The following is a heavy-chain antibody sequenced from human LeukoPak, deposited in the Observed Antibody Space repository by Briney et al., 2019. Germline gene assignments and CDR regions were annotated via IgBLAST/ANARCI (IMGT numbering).Heavy chain of an antibody. CDR2: INIDGSST. J-gene: IGHJ4*02. Sequence: GGSLRLSCAASGFTFSTYWLHWVRQAPGKGLVWVSRINIDGSSTYYADSVKGRFTISRDNAKNTLFLQMNSLRAEDTAVYYCGRAQNSWSDSVPDCWGQGTLVSVSS. D-gene: IGHD3-22*01. CDR3: GRAQNSWSDSVPDC. V-gene: IGHV3-74*01. CDR1: GFTFSTYW.